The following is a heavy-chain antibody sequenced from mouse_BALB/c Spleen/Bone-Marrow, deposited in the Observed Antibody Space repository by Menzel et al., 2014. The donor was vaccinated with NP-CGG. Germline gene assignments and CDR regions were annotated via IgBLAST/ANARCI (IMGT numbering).Heavy chain of an antibody. CDR1: GFTFSNYW. J-gene: IGHJ3*01. CDR2: IRLKSNNYAT. Sequence: EVKVEESGGGLVQPGGSMKLSCVASGFTFSNYWMNWVRQSPEKGLEWVAEIRLKSNNYATHYAESVKGRFTISRDDSKSSGYLQMNNLKAEDSGIYYCSTGFAYWGQGTLVTVSA. V-gene: IGHV6-6*02. CDR3: STGFAY.